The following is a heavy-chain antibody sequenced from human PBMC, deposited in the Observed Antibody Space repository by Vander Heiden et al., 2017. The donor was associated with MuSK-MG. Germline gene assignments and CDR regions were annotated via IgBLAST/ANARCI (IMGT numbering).Heavy chain of an antibody. D-gene: IGHD6-19*01. Sequence: QVQLQESGPGLVKPSETLSLTCTVSGYSISSVYYWGWIRRPPGKGLEWIGSIYHSGSTYYNPSLKSRVTISVDTSKNQFSLKLSSVTAADTAVYDCARVISYSGWLGDYWGQGTLVTVSS. J-gene: IGHJ4*02. CDR2: IYHSGST. CDR3: ARVISYSGWLGDY. CDR1: GYSISSVYY. V-gene: IGHV4-38-2*02.